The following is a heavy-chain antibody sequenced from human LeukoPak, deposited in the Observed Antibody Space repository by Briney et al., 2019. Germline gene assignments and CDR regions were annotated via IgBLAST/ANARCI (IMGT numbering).Heavy chain of an antibody. J-gene: IGHJ4*02. CDR1: GYTLAELS. V-gene: IGHV1-24*01. Sequence: EASVKVSCKVSGYTLAELSMHWVRQAPGKGLEWMGGFDPEDGETIYAQKFQGRVTMTEDTSTDTAYMELSSLRSEDTAVYFCAREKGRGVISPYYDCWGQGTLVTVSS. CDR3: AREKGRGVISPYYDC. D-gene: IGHD3-10*01. CDR2: FDPEDGET.